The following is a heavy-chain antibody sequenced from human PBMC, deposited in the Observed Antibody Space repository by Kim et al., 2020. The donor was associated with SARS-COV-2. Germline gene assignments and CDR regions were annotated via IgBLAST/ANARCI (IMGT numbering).Heavy chain of an antibody. D-gene: IGHD5-12*01. Sequence: GGSLRLSCAASGFTFSSYAMSWVRQAPGKGLEWVSVIYSGGSSTYYADSVKGRFTISRDNSKNTLYLQMNSLRAEDTAAYYCARIKGRSSYLAAFDIWGQGTMVTVSS. V-gene: IGHV3-23*03. CDR2: IYSGGSST. CDR1: GFTFSSYA. CDR3: ARIKGRSSYLAAFDI. J-gene: IGHJ3*02.